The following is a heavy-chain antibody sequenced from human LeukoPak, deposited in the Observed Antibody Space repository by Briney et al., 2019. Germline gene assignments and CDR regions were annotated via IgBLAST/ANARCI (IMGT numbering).Heavy chain of an antibody. CDR3: AKMQGYFDY. J-gene: IGHJ4*02. Sequence: GGSLRLSCEASGLTFSSYGMSWVRQAPGKGLQWVSAITGDGTTTYYADSVKGRFTISKDNSKNMLYLQMSSLRAEDTAVYYCAKMQGYFDYWGQGTLVPVSS. CDR1: GLTFSSYG. V-gene: IGHV3-23*01. CDR2: ITGDGTTT.